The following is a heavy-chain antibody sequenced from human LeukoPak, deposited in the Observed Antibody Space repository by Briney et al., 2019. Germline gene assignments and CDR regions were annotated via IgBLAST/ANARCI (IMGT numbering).Heavy chain of an antibody. CDR2: IMIGGDGK. CDR1: GFTFNNYA. D-gene: IGHD3-22*01. V-gene: IGHV3-23*01. J-gene: IGHJ4*02. CDR3: ARDGITMIVVVNYFDY. Sequence: GGSLRLSCAGSGFTFNNYAMSWVRRAPRKGLEWVSTIMIGGDGKHYADSVKGRFTISRDNSKNTLYLQMNSLRAEDTAVYYCARDGITMIVVVNYFDYWGQGTLVTVSS.